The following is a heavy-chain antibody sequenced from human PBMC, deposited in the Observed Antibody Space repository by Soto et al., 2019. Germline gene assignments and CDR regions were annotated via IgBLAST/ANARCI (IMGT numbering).Heavy chain of an antibody. Sequence: SETLSLTCAVSGGSVSSSSFYWDWIRQPPGKGMEWIGTIFYSGITYYNPSLRSRVTISVNTSENQFSLNLNSVTAADTAVYSCARHGTPEASNFTDYWGQGTLVTVSS. CDR1: GGSVSSSSFY. CDR3: ARHGTPEASNFTDY. V-gene: IGHV4-39*01. D-gene: IGHD6-25*01. CDR2: IFYSGIT. J-gene: IGHJ4*02.